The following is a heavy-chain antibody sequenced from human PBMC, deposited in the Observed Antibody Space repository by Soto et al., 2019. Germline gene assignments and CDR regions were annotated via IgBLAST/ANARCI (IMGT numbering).Heavy chain of an antibody. CDR1: GFIFSTYG. CDR3: TKEYIVGTTWGYFES. D-gene: IGHD1-1*01. Sequence: QVQLVQSGGVVVQPGRSLRLSCVASGFIFSTYGMHWVRQVPGKGLEWVAHISYDGSNEYYADSVKGRFTVSRDNAKNTLDLQMNGLKTEDTALYYCTKEYIVGTTWGYFESWGQGALVIVSS. J-gene: IGHJ4*02. CDR2: ISYDGSNE. V-gene: IGHV3-30*18.